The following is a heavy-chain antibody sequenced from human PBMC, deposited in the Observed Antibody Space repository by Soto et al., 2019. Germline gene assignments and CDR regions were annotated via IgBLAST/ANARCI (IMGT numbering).Heavy chain of an antibody. CDR1: GGSISSGGYY. J-gene: IGHJ3*02. CDR3: AREMGRDGYKRYAFDI. CDR2: IYYSGST. Sequence: QVQLQESGPGLVKPSQTLSLTCTVSGGSISSGGYYWSWIRQHPGKGLEWIGYIYYSGSTYYNPSLKSRVTISVDTSKNQFSLKLNSVTAADTAVYYCAREMGRDGYKRYAFDIWGQGTMVTVSS. V-gene: IGHV4-31*03. D-gene: IGHD5-12*01.